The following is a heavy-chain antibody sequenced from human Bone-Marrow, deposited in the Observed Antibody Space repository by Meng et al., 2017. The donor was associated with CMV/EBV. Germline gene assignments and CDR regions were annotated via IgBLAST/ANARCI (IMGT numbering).Heavy chain of an antibody. Sequence: LSLTCAASGFTFSSYSMNWVRQAPGKGLEWVSSISSSSSYIYYADSVKGRFTISRDNAKNSLYLQMNSLRAEDTAVYYCARDGLKGYCSSTSCYCYWGQGTLVTVSS. D-gene: IGHD2-2*01. CDR3: ARDGLKGYCSSTSCYCY. CDR2: ISSSSSYI. CDR1: GFTFSSYS. V-gene: IGHV3-21*01. J-gene: IGHJ1*01.